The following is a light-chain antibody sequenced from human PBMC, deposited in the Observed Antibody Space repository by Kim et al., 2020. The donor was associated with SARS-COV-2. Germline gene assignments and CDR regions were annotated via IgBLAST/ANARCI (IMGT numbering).Light chain of an antibody. CDR1: QSVSRNY. Sequence: LSPGKRAPLSSRASQSVSRNYLAWYQQKLGQTPILRIYGASTRAPGIPDRFSGSGSGSDFTLTISSLGPEDFAVYYCQHYGGSRYTFGQGTKLEI. CDR3: QHYGGSRYT. V-gene: IGKV3-20*01. J-gene: IGKJ2*01. CDR2: GAS.